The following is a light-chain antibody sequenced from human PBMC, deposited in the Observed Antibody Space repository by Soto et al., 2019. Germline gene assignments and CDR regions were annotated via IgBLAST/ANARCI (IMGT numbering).Light chain of an antibody. CDR1: QGIGGR. V-gene: IGKV1-12*01. CDR2: CAS. J-gene: IGKJ1*01. Sequence: DIQMTQSPSSVSASVGDRVTITCRASQGIGGRLAWYQKRPGKGPQLLIYCASTLPSGVPCRFSASGSGADFILTINTLQAEDFATYFCLHTYSFPRKFGPGTKVEIK. CDR3: LHTYSFPRK.